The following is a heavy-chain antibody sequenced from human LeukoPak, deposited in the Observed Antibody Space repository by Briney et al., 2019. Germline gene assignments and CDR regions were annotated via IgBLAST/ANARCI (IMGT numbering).Heavy chain of an antibody. CDR2: IYYSGST. Sequence: SETLSLTRTVSGGSISSYYWSWIRQPPGKGLEWIGYIYYSGSTNYNPSLKSRVTISVDTSKNQFSLKLSSVTAADTAVYYCARVSSGRTIDYWGQGTLVTVSS. V-gene: IGHV4-59*01. CDR1: GGSISSYY. CDR3: ARVSSGRTIDY. J-gene: IGHJ4*02. D-gene: IGHD3-10*01.